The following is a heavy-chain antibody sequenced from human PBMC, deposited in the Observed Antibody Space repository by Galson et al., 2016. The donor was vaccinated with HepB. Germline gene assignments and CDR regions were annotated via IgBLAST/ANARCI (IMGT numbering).Heavy chain of an antibody. D-gene: IGHD2-2*01. CDR2: TYYRSKWYN. J-gene: IGHJ4*02. CDR1: WDSVSNNHAA. Sequence: CAISWDSVSNNHAAWNWIRQSPSRGLEWLGRTYYRSKWYNDYAVSVKSRIIINPDTSKNQYSLQLNSVTPEDTAVYFCARDLSGMPDFWGQGTLVTVSS. CDR3: ARDLSGMPDF. V-gene: IGHV6-1*01.